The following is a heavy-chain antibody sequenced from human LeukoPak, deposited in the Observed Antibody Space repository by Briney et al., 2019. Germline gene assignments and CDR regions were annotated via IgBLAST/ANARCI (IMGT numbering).Heavy chain of an antibody. CDR1: GFTFSSYA. CDR3: ARGASVVTATAFDY. J-gene: IGHJ4*02. CDR2: ISYDGSNK. V-gene: IGHV3-30-3*01. Sequence: GGSLRLSCAASGFTFSSYAKHWVRQAPGKGLEWVAIISYDGSNKYYADSVKGRFTISRDNSKNTLYLQMNSLRAEDTAVYYCARGASVVTATAFDYWGQGSLVTVSS. D-gene: IGHD2-21*02.